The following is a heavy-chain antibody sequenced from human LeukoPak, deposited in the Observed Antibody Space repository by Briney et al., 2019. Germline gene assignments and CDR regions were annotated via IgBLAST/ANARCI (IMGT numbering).Heavy chain of an antibody. J-gene: IGHJ4*02. CDR2: IKHDGSEK. CDR1: GFTFSTSW. D-gene: IGHD3-22*01. CDR3: ARDHPYDSSGYYYGDY. Sequence: GGSLRLSCAASGFTFSTSWMTWVRQAPGKGLEFVANIKHDGSEKYYVDSVQGRFTISRDNAKNSLYLQMNSLRAEDTAVYYCARDHPYDSSGYYYGDYWGQGTLVTVSS. V-gene: IGHV3-7*01.